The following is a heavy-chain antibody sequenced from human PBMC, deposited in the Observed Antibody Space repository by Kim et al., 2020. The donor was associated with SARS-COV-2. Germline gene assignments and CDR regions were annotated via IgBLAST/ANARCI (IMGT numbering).Heavy chain of an antibody. Sequence: GGSLRLSCAASGFTFSNAWMSWVRQAPGKGLEWVGRIKSKTDGGTTDYAAPVKGRFTISRDDSKNTLYLQMNSLKTEDTAVYYCTTPPYYYDSSGYYDYWGQGTLVTVSS. CDR2: IKSKTDGGTT. CDR3: TTPPYYYDSSGYYDY. CDR1: GFTFSNAW. D-gene: IGHD3-22*01. J-gene: IGHJ4*02. V-gene: IGHV3-15*01.